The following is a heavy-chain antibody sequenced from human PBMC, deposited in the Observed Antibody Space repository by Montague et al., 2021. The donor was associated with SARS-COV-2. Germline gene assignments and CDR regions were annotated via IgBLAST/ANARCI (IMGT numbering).Heavy chain of an antibody. CDR3: ASLPRITIFGVVIHFDY. CDR2: IYYSGST. J-gene: IGHJ4*02. Sequence: SETLSLTCTVSGASISSSSYYWGWIRQPPGKGLEWIGSIYYSGSTYYNPSLKSRVTISVDTSKNQFSLKLSSVTAADTAVYYCASLPRITIFGVVIHFDYWGQGTLVTVSS. D-gene: IGHD3-3*01. V-gene: IGHV4-39*01. CDR1: GASISSSSYY.